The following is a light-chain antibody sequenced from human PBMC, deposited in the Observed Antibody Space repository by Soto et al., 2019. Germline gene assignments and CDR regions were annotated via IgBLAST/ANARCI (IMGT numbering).Light chain of an antibody. CDR1: QSISSY. CDR2: KAS. V-gene: IGKV1-5*03. CDR3: QHYNSYSEA. J-gene: IGKJ1*01. Sequence: IQLTQSPSSLSASVGDRVTITCRASQSISSYLNWYQQKPGKAPKLLIYKASTLKSGVPSRFSGSGSGTEFTLTISRLQPDDFATYYCQHYNSYSEAFGQGTKVDNQ.